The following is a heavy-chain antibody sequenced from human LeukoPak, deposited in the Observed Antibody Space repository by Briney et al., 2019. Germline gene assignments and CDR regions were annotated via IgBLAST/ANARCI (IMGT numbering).Heavy chain of an antibody. CDR2: IKQDGSET. J-gene: IGHJ4*02. Sequence: GGSLRLSCAASGFTFSNYWMVWVRQAPGKGLVWVANIKQDGSETRYVDSVKGRFTISRDNAQNSLYLQMNSLRAEDTAVYYCARASNPWLQLNWGQGTLVTVSP. V-gene: IGHV3-7*05. CDR1: GFTFSNYW. D-gene: IGHD5-24*01. CDR3: ARASNPWLQLN.